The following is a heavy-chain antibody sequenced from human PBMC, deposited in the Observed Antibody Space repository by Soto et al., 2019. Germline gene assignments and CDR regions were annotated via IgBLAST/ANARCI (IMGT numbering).Heavy chain of an antibody. J-gene: IGHJ4*02. CDR1: GYNFSAHY. CDR2: ISPRRGDH. D-gene: IGHD5-12*01. CDR3: AKGGGYGHGH. V-gene: IGHV1-2*02. Sequence: QVQLVQSGAEVTKPGASVKVSCKTSGYNFSAHYIHWVRQPPGQGLEWMGCISPRRGDHHSADKVQDRLTLTTDTATTTAFMHLSGLRVNDSAVYYCAKGGGYGHGHWGQGTLIIVSS.